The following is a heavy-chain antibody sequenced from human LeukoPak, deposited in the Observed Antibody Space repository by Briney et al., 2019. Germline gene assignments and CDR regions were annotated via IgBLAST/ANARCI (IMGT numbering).Heavy chain of an antibody. D-gene: IGHD2-15*01. CDR3: ARGYCSGGSCYSGDGWFDP. V-gene: IGHV1-2*02. Sequence: ASVKVSCKASGYTFTGYYMHWVRQAPGQGLEWMGWINPNSGGTNYAQKFQGRVTMTRDTSISTAYMELSSLRSEDTAVYYCARGYCSGGSCYSGDGWFDPWGQGTLVTVSS. J-gene: IGHJ5*02. CDR1: GYTFTGYY. CDR2: INPNSGGT.